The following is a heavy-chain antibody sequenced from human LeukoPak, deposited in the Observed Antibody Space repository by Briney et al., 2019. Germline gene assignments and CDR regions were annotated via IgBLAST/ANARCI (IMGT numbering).Heavy chain of an antibody. CDR2: IYWSDDK. V-gene: IGHV2-5*01. J-gene: IGHJ3*02. Sequence: ESGPTLVKPTQTLTLTCTFSGFSLTTSGVGVGWIRQPPGKALEWLALIYWSDDKGYSPSLKNRLTITKDTSKNQVVLTVTNMDPVDTATYYCARRFYAFDIWGQGTMVTVSS. CDR3: ARRFYAFDI. CDR1: GFSLTTSGVG.